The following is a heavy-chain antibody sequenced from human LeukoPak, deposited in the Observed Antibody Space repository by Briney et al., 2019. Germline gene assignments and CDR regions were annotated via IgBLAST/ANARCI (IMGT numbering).Heavy chain of an antibody. CDR3: ARGRDGSNPYSFDS. V-gene: IGHV3-66*01. CDR2: IYSGGDT. J-gene: IGHJ4*02. CDR1: GFTVRSSS. D-gene: IGHD5-24*01. Sequence: PGGSLRLSCAASGFTVRSSSMHWVRQAPGKGLEWLSIIYSGGDTDYPDSVKGRFTISRDISKNTLYLQMNSLRADDTAVYYCARGRDGSNPYSFDSWGPGYLLTVSS.